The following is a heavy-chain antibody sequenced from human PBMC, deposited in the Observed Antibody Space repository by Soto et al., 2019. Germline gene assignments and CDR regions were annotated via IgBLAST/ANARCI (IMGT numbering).Heavy chain of an antibody. CDR3: ARDLLPLIGINWFDP. V-gene: IGHV1-46*03. Sequence: QVQLVQSGAEVKKPGASVKVSCKASGYTFTSYYMHWVRQAPGQGLEWMGIINPSGGSTSYAQKFQGRVTMTRDTSTSTVYMELSSLRSEDTAVYYCARDLLPLIGINWFDPWGQGTLVTVSS. CDR2: INPSGGST. J-gene: IGHJ5*02. CDR1: GYTFTSYY.